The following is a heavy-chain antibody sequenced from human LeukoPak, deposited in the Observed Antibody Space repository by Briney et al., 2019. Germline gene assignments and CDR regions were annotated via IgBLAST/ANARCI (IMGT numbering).Heavy chain of an antibody. D-gene: IGHD3/OR15-3a*01. CDR1: GGSISSGDYY. V-gene: IGHV4-30-4*01. J-gene: IGHJ4*02. Sequence: SETLSPTCTVSGGSISSGDYYWSWIRQPPGKGLEWIGYIYYSGSTYYNPSLKSRVTISVDTSKNQFSLKLSSVTAADTAVCYCARVDPGEGLVTFDYWGQGTLVTVSS. CDR2: IYYSGST. CDR3: ARVDPGEGLVTFDY.